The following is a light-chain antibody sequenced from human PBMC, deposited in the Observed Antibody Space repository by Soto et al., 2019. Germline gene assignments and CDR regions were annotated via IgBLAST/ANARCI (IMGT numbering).Light chain of an antibody. V-gene: IGKV3-15*01. CDR3: QQYNTWPLT. Sequence: EILMTQSPATLSVSPGERATLSCRASQSVNSNLAWYQQKSGQPPRLLIYGASTRATGIPARFSGSGSGTEFTVTISSLQSEYLAVYYCQQYNTWPLTFGGGTKVEIK. CDR2: GAS. CDR1: QSVNSN. J-gene: IGKJ4*01.